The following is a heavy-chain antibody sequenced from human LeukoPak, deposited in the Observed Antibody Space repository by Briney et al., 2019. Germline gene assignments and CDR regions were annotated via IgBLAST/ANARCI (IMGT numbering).Heavy chain of an antibody. CDR2: ISGSGGST. D-gene: IGHD3-22*01. J-gene: IGHJ6*02. Sequence: GGSLRLSCAASGFTFSSYAMSWVRQAPGKGLEWVSAISGSGGSTYYADSVKGRFTISRDNSKNTLYLQMNSLRAEDTAVYYCAKFRSSGYYYYYYGMDVWGQGTTVTVSS. CDR1: GFTFSSYA. CDR3: AKFRSSGYYYYYYGMDV. V-gene: IGHV3-23*01.